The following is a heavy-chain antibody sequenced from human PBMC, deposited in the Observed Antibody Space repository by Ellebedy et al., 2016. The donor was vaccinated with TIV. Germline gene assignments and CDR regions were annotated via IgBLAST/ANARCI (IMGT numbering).Heavy chain of an antibody. Sequence: GSLRLXXAVSGGSISSSNWWSWVRQPPGKGLEWIGEIYHSGSTNYNPSLKSRVTISVDKSKNQFSLKLSSVTAADTAVYYCARRYVAPDPRYYFDYWGQGTLVTVSS. J-gene: IGHJ4*02. V-gene: IGHV4-4*02. CDR2: IYHSGST. CDR3: ARRYVAPDPRYYFDY. CDR1: GGSISSSNW. D-gene: IGHD1-1*01.